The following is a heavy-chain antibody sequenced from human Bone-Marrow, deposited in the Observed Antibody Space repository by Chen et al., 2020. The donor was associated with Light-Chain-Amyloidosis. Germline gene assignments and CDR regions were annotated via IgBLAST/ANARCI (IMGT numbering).Heavy chain of an antibody. J-gene: IGHJ4*02. D-gene: IGHD6-19*01. CDR3: ATDSSGWFDY. V-gene: IGHV3-30*03. Sequence: QVQLVESGGGVVQPGRSLRLSCAASGFTFSSYGMHWVRQAPGKGLEWVAVIAYDGSNKYYADSVKGRFTISRDNSKNTLYLQMNSLRAEDTAVYYCATDSSGWFDYWGQGTLVTVSS. CDR2: IAYDGSNK. CDR1: GFTFSSYG.